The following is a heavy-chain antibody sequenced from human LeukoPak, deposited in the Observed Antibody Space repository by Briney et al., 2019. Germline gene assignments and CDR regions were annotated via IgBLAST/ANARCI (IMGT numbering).Heavy chain of an antibody. V-gene: IGHV1-18*01. CDR2: ISAYNGNT. CDR3: ATAPVADGYYYMDV. CDR1: GYTFTSYG. D-gene: IGHD6-13*01. J-gene: IGHJ6*03. Sequence: ASVKVSCKASGYTFTSYGISWVRQAPGQGLEWMGWISAYNGNTNYAQKLQGRVTMTTDTSTSTAYMELSSLRSEDTAVYYCATAPVADGYYYMDVWGKGTTVTVSS.